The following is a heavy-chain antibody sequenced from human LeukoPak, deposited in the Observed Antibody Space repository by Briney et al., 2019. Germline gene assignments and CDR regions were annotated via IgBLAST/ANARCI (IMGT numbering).Heavy chain of an antibody. D-gene: IGHD3-22*01. Sequence: SETLSLTCTVADDSIKNYFWTWIRQSQGKGLEGGGHVFYSGSTIYTPSLRSRLTMSVDTSKSQFSLNLKSVTAADTAVYYCARGTRRYYDGSGYYYGEFDYWGQGILVTVSS. CDR2: VFYSGST. CDR1: DDSIKNYF. V-gene: IGHV4-59*01. CDR3: ARGTRRYYDGSGYYYGEFDY. J-gene: IGHJ4*02.